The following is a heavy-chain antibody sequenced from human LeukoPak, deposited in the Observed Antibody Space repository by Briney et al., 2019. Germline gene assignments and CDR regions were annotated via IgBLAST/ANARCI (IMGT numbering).Heavy chain of an antibody. CDR3: ARRVVGAMPFDH. J-gene: IGHJ4*02. CDR2: IYSGGST. D-gene: IGHD1-26*01. CDR1: GFTVSSNY. Sequence: GGSLRLSCAASGFTVSSNYMSWVRQAPGKGLEWVSVIYSGGSTYYADSVKGRFTISRDNSKNTLYLQMNSLRAEDTAVYYCARRVVGAMPFDHWGQGTLVTVSS. V-gene: IGHV3-53*01.